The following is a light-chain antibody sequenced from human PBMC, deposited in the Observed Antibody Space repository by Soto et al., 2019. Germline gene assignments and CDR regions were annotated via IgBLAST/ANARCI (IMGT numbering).Light chain of an antibody. J-gene: IGLJ3*02. V-gene: IGLV1-40*01. CDR1: ASNFGAGYD. Sequence: QSVLTQPPSVSGAPGQRVTISCTGSASNFGAGYDVHWYQQIPGTAPKLLIFDTKRRPSGVPDRFSASKSGTSASLAITGLQTEDEADYYCPSYDNSLRGWVFGGGTKLTVL. CDR2: DTK. CDR3: PSYDNSLRGWV.